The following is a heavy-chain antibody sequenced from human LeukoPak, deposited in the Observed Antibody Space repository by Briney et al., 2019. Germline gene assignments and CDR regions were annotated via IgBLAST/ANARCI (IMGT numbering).Heavy chain of an antibody. CDR3: ARAMSRGIAAHWFDP. D-gene: IGHD6-13*01. Sequence: GASVKVSCKASGYTFTSYGISWVRQAPGQGLEWMGWISAYNGNTNYAQKLQGRVTMTTDTPTSTAYMELRSLRSDDTAVYYCARAMSRGIAAHWFDPWGQGTLVTVSS. CDR1: GYTFTSYG. CDR2: ISAYNGNT. V-gene: IGHV1-18*01. J-gene: IGHJ5*02.